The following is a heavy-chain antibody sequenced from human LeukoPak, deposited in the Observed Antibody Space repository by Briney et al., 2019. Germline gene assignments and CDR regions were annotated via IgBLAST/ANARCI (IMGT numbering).Heavy chain of an antibody. CDR3: ARIRGDAFDI. CDR2: INHSGST. CDR1: GGSFSGYY. V-gene: IGHV4-34*01. D-gene: IGHD3-3*02. J-gene: IGHJ3*02. Sequence: ASETLSLTCAVYGGSFSGYYWSWIRQPPGKGLEWIGEINHSGSTNYNPSLKSRVTIPVDTSKNQFSLKLSSVTAADTAVYYCARIRGDAFDIWGQGTMVTVSS.